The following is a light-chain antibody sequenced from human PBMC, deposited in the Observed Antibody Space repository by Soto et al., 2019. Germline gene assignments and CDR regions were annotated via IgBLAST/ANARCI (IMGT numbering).Light chain of an antibody. CDR1: SSDIGAYNF. Sequence: QSALTQPASVSGSPGQSITISCTGTSSDIGAYNFVSWYQQHPGEAPKLMLYDVNIGPAGVSNRFSGSKSGNTASLTISGLQAEDEADYYCTSWTTITTMIFGGGTKVTVL. V-gene: IGLV2-14*03. CDR2: DVN. J-gene: IGLJ2*01. CDR3: TSWTTITTMI.